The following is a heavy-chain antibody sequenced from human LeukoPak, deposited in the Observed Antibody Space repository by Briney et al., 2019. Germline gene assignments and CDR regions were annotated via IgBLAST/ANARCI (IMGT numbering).Heavy chain of an antibody. CDR1: GFTFSSYA. Sequence: PGGSLRLSCAASGFTFSSYAMSWVRQAPGKGLEWVSAISGSGGSTYYADSVKGRFTISRDDSKNTLYLQMNSLRAEDTAVYYCAKNKLMVRGVTPYYYGMDVWGQGTTVTVSS. CDR3: AKNKLMVRGVTPYYYGMDV. V-gene: IGHV3-23*01. CDR2: ISGSGGST. J-gene: IGHJ6*02. D-gene: IGHD3-10*01.